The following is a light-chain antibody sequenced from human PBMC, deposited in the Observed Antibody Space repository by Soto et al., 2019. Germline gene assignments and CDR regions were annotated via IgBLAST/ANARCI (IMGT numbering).Light chain of an antibody. Sequence: QSVLTQPPSASGSPGQSVTISCAGTSSDVGGYNFVSWYQQHPGKVPKLMIYEVIKRPSGVPDRFSGSKSGNTASLTVSGLHAEDEADYDCSSYSGSDNFVVFGGGTKLTVL. J-gene: IGLJ2*01. CDR1: SSDVGGYNF. V-gene: IGLV2-8*01. CDR2: EVI. CDR3: SSYSGSDNFVV.